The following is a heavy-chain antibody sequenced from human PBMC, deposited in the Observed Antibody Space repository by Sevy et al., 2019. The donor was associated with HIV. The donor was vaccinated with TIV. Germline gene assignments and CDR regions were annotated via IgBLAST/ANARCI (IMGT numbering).Heavy chain of an antibody. CDR3: ASPPHVDTAKHDY. Sequence: GGSLRLSCAASGFTFSSYAMHWVRQAPGKGLEWVADSSYDGSNKYYADSVKGRFTISGDNSKNTLYLQMNSLRAEETAVYYCASPPHVDTAKHDYWGQGTLVTVSS. CDR2: SSYDGSNK. CDR1: GFTFSSYA. J-gene: IGHJ4*02. D-gene: IGHD5-18*01. V-gene: IGHV3-30-3*01.